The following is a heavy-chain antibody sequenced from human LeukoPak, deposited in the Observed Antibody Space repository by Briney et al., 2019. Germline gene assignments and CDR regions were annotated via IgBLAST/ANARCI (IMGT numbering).Heavy chain of an antibody. CDR1: GGSISSSSYY. V-gene: IGHV4-39*01. D-gene: IGHD3-3*01. Sequence: SETLSLTCTLSGGSISSSSYYWGWIRQPPGKGLEWIGSIYYSGSTYYNPSLKSRVTISVDTSKNQFSLKLSSVTAADTAVYYCARIRDDFWSGYYRTFDYWGQGTLVTVSS. J-gene: IGHJ4*02. CDR2: IYYSGST. CDR3: ARIRDDFWSGYYRTFDY.